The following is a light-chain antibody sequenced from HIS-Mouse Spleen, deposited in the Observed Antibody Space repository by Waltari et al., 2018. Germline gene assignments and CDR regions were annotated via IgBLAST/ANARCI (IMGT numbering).Light chain of an antibody. J-gene: IGKJ3*01. CDR3: QQYYSYRFT. CDR1: QGISSY. V-gene: IGKV1-8*01. CDR2: AAS. Sequence: AIRMTQSPSSFSASTGDRVTITCRASQGISSYLAWYQQKPGKAPKLLIYAASTLQSGVPSRFSGSGSGTDFTLTISCLQSEDSSTYYCQQYYSYRFTFGPGTKVDIK.